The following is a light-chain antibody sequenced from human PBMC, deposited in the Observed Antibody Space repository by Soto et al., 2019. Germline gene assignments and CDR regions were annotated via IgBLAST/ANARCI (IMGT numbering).Light chain of an antibody. CDR1: QGIRSY. Sequence: AIRITQSPSSRSASTGDRVTITCRASQGIRSYLAWYQQKPGKAPKLLIYAASTLQSGVPSRFRGSGSGTDFTLTISSLQPEDFETYYCQQSYSTLITFGQGTRLEIK. J-gene: IGKJ5*01. CDR3: QQSYSTLIT. V-gene: IGKV1-8*01. CDR2: AAS.